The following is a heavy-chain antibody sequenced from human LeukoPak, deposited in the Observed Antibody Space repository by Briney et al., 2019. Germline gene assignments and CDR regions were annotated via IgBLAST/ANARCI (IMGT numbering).Heavy chain of an antibody. CDR3: TKVSSGYDFWSGYYGPIDY. V-gene: IGHV3-43*02. CDR1: GFTFDDYA. CDR2: ISGDGGST. J-gene: IGHJ4*02. D-gene: IGHD3-3*01. Sequence: GGSLRLSCAASGFTFDDYAMHWVRQAPGKGLEWVSLISGDGGSTYYADSVKGRFTISRDNSKNSLYLQMNSLRTEDTALYYCTKVSSGYDFWSGYYGPIDYWGQGTLVTVSS.